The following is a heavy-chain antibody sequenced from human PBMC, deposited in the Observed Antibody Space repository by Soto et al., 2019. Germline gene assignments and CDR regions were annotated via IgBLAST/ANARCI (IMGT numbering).Heavy chain of an antibody. V-gene: IGHV3-30*18. J-gene: IGHJ6*02. CDR3: AKVNRISNYDYGMDV. Sequence: GESLKISCAASGFTFSSYGMHWVRQAPGKGLEWVAVISYDGSNKYYADSVKGRFTISRDNSKNTLYLQMNSLRAEDTAVYYCAKVNRISNYDYGMDVWGQGTTVTVSS. CDR1: GFTFSSYG. CDR2: ISYDGSNK. D-gene: IGHD2-15*01.